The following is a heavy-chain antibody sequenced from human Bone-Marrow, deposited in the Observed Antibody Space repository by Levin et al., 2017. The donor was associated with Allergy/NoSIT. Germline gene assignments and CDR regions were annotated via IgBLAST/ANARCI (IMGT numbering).Heavy chain of an antibody. CDR3: ARAPGKANRFDF. CDR1: GGSINNYY. J-gene: IGHJ4*02. V-gene: IGHV4-59*01. CDR2: IYSSGST. D-gene: IGHD3-10*01. Sequence: SQTLSLTCTVSGGSINNYYWSWIRRPPGKGLEWIEYIYSSGSTNYNPSLKSRVTISVDTSKSQFSLNLNSMTAADTAIYYCARAPGKANRFDFWGQGTLVTVSA.